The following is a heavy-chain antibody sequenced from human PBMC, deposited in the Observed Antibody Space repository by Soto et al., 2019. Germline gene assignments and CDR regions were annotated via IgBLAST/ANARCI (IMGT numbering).Heavy chain of an antibody. D-gene: IGHD4-17*01. Sequence: ASVKVSCKASGYTFTSYGISWARQAPGQGLEWMGWISAYNGNTNYAQKLQGRVTMTTDTSTSTAYMELRSLRSDDTAVYYCARRDYGEGWFDPWGQGTLVTVSS. V-gene: IGHV1-18*01. CDR1: GYTFTSYG. CDR3: ARRDYGEGWFDP. J-gene: IGHJ5*02. CDR2: ISAYNGNT.